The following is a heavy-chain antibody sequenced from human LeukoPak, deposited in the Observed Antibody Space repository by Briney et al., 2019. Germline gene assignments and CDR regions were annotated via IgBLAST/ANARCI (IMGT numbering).Heavy chain of an antibody. CDR3: ARRGIAVAGTPAEYFQH. CDR2: IYPGDSDT. J-gene: IGHJ1*01. CDR1: GYRFSTNW. V-gene: IGHV5-51*01. Sequence: GESLKISCKGSGYRFSTNWIGWVRQMPGKGLEWMGIIYPGDSDTRYSPSFQGQVTISADKSISTAYLQWSSLKASDTAMYYCARRGIAVAGTPAEYFQHWGQGTLVIVSS. D-gene: IGHD6-19*01.